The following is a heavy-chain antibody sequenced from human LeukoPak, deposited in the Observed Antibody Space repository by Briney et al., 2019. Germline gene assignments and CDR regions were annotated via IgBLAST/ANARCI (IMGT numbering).Heavy chain of an antibody. V-gene: IGHV1-46*01. D-gene: IGHD5-12*01. CDR3: ARPSRGYSFAHFDY. J-gene: IGHJ4*02. CDR1: GYHYITYY. Sequence: APVKASCNPSGYHYITYYIHWVPQAAGQGVECMRVSDPVGGSTFYAQRFQGRITMTRDMSTSTAYMELSSLRSEDTAVYFCARPSRGYSFAHFDYWGQGALVTVSS. CDR2: SDPVGGST.